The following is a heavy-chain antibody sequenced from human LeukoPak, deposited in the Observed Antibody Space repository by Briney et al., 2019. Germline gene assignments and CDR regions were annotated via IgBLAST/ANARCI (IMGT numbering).Heavy chain of an antibody. Sequence: GGSLRLSCAASGFTFSNAWMSWVRQAPGKGLEWVGRIKSKTDGGTTDYAAPVKGRFTISRDDSKNTLYLQMNSLKTEDTAVYYCISGDDISYLDYWGQGTLVTVSS. CDR2: IKSKTDGGTT. CDR3: ISGDDISYLDY. J-gene: IGHJ4*02. V-gene: IGHV3-15*01. D-gene: IGHD3-9*01. CDR1: GFTFSNAW.